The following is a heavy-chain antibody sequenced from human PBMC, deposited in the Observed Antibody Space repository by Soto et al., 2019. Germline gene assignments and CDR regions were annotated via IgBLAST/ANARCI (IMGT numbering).Heavy chain of an antibody. J-gene: IGHJ6*02. D-gene: IGHD3-10*01. V-gene: IGHV4-30-2*01. CDR2: IYHSGST. CDR3: ARVVSYYGSGSYHYGMDV. CDR1: GGSISSGGYS. Sequence: SETLSLTCAVSGGSISSGGYSWSWIRQPPGKGLEWIGYIYHSGSTYYNPSLKSRVTISVDRSKNQFSLKLSSVTAADTAVYYCARVVSYYGSGSYHYGMDVWGQGTTVTVSS.